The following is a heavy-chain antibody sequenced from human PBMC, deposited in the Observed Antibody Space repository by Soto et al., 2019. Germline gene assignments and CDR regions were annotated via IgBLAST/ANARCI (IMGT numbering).Heavy chain of an antibody. CDR2: ILPIFGTA. V-gene: IGHV1-69*06. D-gene: IGHD4-17*01. CDR3: ARGCLPLYGDSRDDWFDP. Sequence: ASVKVSCKASGGTFSTSSINWLRQAPGQRPEWMGNILPIFGTADYAQKFQDRVTITADKSTDTAYMELRSLRSEDTAVYYCARGCLPLYGDSRDDWFDPWGQGTLVTVSS. CDR1: GGTFSTSS. J-gene: IGHJ5*02.